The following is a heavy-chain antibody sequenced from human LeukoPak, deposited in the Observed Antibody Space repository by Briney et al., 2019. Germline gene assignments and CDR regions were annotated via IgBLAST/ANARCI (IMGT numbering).Heavy chain of an antibody. Sequence: GGSLRLSCAASGFTFSSYWMHWVRQAPGKGLVWVSRLNSDGSSTSYADSVKGRFTISRDNAKNTLYLQMNSLRAEDTAVYYCARDRIAVAVPRTWYGMDVWGQGTTVTVSS. J-gene: IGHJ6*02. V-gene: IGHV3-74*01. CDR3: ARDRIAVAVPRTWYGMDV. CDR2: LNSDGSST. CDR1: GFTFSSYW. D-gene: IGHD6-19*01.